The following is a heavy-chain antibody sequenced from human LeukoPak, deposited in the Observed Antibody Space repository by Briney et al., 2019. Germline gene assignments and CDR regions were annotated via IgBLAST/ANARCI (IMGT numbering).Heavy chain of an antibody. J-gene: IGHJ3*02. CDR3: ARQPPTYDFWSGYPDGSSNDAFDI. D-gene: IGHD3-3*01. CDR1: GASISSGDYY. Sequence: PSETLSLTCTVSGASISSGDYYWTWIRRPPGKGLEWIGYVYYTGSTYNNPSLRSRITMSVDTSKNQFSLKLSSVTAADTAVYYCARQPPTYDFWSGYPDGSSNDAFDIWGQGTMVTVSS. V-gene: IGHV4-30-4*08. CDR2: VYYTGST.